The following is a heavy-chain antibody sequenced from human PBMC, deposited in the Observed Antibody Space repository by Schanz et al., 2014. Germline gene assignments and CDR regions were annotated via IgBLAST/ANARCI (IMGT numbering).Heavy chain of an antibody. D-gene: IGHD1-20*01. J-gene: IGHJ4*02. CDR1: GFTFSSYA. Sequence: EVQLLESGGGLVQPGGSLRLSCAASGFTFSSYAMSWVRQAPGKGLEWVSVISASGGDTYYADSVKGRFTISRDNSKNTLYLQMNSLRAEDTAVYYCANNWNLDYWGQGTLVTVSS. V-gene: IGHV3-23*01. CDR3: ANNWNLDY. CDR2: ISASGGDT.